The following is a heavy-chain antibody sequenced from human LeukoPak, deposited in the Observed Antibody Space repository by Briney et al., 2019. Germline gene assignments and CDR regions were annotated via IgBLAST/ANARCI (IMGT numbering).Heavy chain of an antibody. J-gene: IGHJ3*02. D-gene: IGHD3-22*01. CDR3: ARPSTYYYDSSGHGAFDI. V-gene: IGHV4-4*07. CDR1: GGFISDYY. Sequence: SETLSLTCTVSGGFISDYYWSWIRQPAGKGLEWIGRIYASGSTSYNPSLKSRVTISVDTSKNQFSLKLSSVTAADTAVYYCARPSTYYYDSSGHGAFDIWGQGTMVTVSS. CDR2: IYASGST.